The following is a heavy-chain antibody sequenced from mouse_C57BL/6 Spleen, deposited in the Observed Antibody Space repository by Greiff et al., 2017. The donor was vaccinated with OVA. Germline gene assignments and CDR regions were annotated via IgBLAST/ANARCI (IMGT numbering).Heavy chain of an antibody. V-gene: IGHV5-9-1*02. Sequence: EVQLVESGEGLVKPGGSLKLSCAASGFTFSSYAMSWVRQTPEKRLEWVAYISSGGDYIYYADTVKGRFTISRDNARNTLYLQMSSLKSEDTAMYYCTREEDPLLRSAWFAYWGQGTLVTVSA. CDR1: GFTFSSYA. CDR2: ISSGGDYI. CDR3: TREEDPLLRSAWFAY. D-gene: IGHD1-1*01. J-gene: IGHJ3*01.